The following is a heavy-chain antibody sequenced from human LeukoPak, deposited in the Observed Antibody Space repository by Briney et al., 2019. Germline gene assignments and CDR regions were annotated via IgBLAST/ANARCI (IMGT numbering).Heavy chain of an antibody. CDR3: ARETVDFWSGYSGNWFDP. V-gene: IGHV4-4*07. CDR1: GGSISSYY. D-gene: IGHD3-3*01. Sequence: SETLSLTCTVSGGSISSYYWSWIRQPAGKGLEWIGRIYTSGSTNYNPSLKSRVTMSVDTSKNQFSLKLSSVTAADTAVYYCARETVDFWSGYSGNWFDPWGQGTLVTVSS. CDR2: IYTSGST. J-gene: IGHJ5*02.